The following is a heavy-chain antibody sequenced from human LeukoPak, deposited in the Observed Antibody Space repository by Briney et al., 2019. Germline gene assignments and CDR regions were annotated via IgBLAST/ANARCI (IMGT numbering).Heavy chain of an antibody. D-gene: IGHD5-18*01. Sequence: SETLSLTCAVHGASFSGYYWSWIRQSPGKGLEWIAEINQSGSTNYNPSLKSRVSLSIDTSTTQFSLRLSSVTAADTAVYYCYSNFGYWGQGTLVIVSS. CDR1: GASFSGYY. J-gene: IGHJ4*02. V-gene: IGHV4-34*01. CDR3: YSNFGY. CDR2: INQSGST.